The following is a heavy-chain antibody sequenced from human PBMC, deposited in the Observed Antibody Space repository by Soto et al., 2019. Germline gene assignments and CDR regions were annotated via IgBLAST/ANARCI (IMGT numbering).Heavy chain of an antibody. J-gene: IGHJ4*02. CDR2: ITGSGGGT. Sequence: EVQLLESGGGLVQPGGSLRLSCAASGFTFSNYAMTWVRQAPGKGLEWVSVITGSGGGTYFVDSVKGRFTISRDNSNNTVYLQMNSLRAEDTAVYYCAKRPLTAAGFDYWGQGPLVTVSS. V-gene: IGHV3-23*01. D-gene: IGHD6-13*01. CDR1: GFTFSNYA. CDR3: AKRPLTAAGFDY.